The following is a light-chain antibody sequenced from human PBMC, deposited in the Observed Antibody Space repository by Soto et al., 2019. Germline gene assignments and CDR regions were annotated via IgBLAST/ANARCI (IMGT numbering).Light chain of an antibody. V-gene: IGLV2-14*03. J-gene: IGLJ1*01. CDR3: TSFTSSSTFV. Sequence: QSALTQPASVSGSPGQSITISCTGTSSDVGGYNYVSWYQQHPGKVPKGIIPDVSDRPSGVSDRFSGSKSGNTASLTISGLQAEDEAEYYCTSFTSSSTFVFGTGTKVTVL. CDR2: DVS. CDR1: SSDVGGYNY.